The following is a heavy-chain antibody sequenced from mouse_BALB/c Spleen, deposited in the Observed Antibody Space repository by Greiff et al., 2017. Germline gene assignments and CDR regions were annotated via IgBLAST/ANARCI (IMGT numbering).Heavy chain of an antibody. D-gene: IGHD2-1*01. V-gene: IGHV5-6-5*01. CDR2: ISSGGST. Sequence: EVQGVESGGGLVKPGGSLKLSCAASGFTFSSYALSWVRQTPEKRLEWVASISSGGSTYYPDSVKGRFTISRDNARNILYLQMSSLRSEDTAMYYCAREGGYGNSWFAYWGQGTLVTVSA. CDR1: GFTFSSYA. CDR3: AREGGYGNSWFAY. J-gene: IGHJ3*01.